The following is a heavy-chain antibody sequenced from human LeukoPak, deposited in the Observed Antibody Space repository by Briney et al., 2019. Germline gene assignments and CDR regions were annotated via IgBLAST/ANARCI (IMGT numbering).Heavy chain of an antibody. J-gene: IGHJ6*02. D-gene: IGHD5-18*01. CDR1: GFTVSSNY. CDR3: ARATGYSIGYNYYYGLDV. CDR2: NYSGGST. Sequence: PGGSLRLSCAASGFTVSSNYMSWVRQAPGKGLEWVSVNYSGGSTYYADSVKGRFTISRDNSKNTMYLQMNSLRAEDTAMYYCARATGYSIGYNYYYGLDVWGQGTTVSVSS. V-gene: IGHV3-66*01.